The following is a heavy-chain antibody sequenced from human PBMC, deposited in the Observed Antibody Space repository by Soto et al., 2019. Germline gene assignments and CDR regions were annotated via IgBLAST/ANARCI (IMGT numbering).Heavy chain of an antibody. J-gene: IGHJ3*02. Sequence: GASVKVSCKASGYTFTSYGISWVRQAPGQGLEWMGWISAYNGNTNYAQKLQGRVTMTTDTSTSTAYMELRSLRSDDTAVYYCARDEPNIPQDYYGDYGDAFDIWGQGTMVTVSS. CDR3: ARDEPNIPQDYYGDYGDAFDI. CDR2: ISAYNGNT. V-gene: IGHV1-18*01. CDR1: GYTFTSYG. D-gene: IGHD4-17*01.